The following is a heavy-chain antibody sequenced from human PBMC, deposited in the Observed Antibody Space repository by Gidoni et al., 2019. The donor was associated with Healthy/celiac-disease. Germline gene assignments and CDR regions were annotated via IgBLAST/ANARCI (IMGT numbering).Heavy chain of an antibody. V-gene: IGHV3-23*04. J-gene: IGHJ3*02. CDR1: VFTFSSYP. Sequence: EVQLVESGGVLVQPGGSLRLSCAASVFTFSSYPISWVRQAPGKGLEWVSAISGSGGSTYYADSVKGRLTISRDNSKNTLYLQMNSLRAEDTAVYYCARSLTVIFGVVIWHDAFDIWGQGTMVTVSS. CDR3: ARSLTVIFGVVIWHDAFDI. CDR2: ISGSGGST. D-gene: IGHD3-3*02.